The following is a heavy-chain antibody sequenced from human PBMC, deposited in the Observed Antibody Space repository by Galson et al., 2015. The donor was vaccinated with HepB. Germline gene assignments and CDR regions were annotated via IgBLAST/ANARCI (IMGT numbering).Heavy chain of an antibody. Sequence: QSGAEVKKPGESLKISCKGSGYSFTSYWIGWVRQMPGKGLEWMGIIYPGDSDTRYSPSFQGQVTIPADKSISTAYLQWSSLKASDTAMYYCARSGRATIYPEYYFDYWGQGTLVTVSS. CDR3: ARSGRATIYPEYYFDY. V-gene: IGHV5-51*03. J-gene: IGHJ4*02. CDR2: IYPGDSDT. CDR1: GYSFTSYW. D-gene: IGHD5-12*01.